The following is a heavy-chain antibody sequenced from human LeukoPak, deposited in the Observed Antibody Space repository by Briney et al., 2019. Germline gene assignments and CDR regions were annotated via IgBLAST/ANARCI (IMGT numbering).Heavy chain of an antibody. J-gene: IGHJ3*02. CDR3: ARELGAFDI. CDR2: IYNSGST. V-gene: IGHV4-59*01. CDR1: GASISSNY. Sequence: SSETLSLTCSVSGASISSNYWSWIRQPPGKGLEWIGFIYNSGSTNYNPSLKSRVTISVDTSKNQFSLKLSSVTAADTAVYYCARELGAFDIWGQGTMVTVSS.